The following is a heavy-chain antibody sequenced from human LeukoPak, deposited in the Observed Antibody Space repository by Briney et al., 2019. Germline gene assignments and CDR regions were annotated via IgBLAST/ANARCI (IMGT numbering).Heavy chain of an antibody. CDR1: GFTVSSNY. CDR2: IYSGGST. J-gene: IGHJ6*03. CDR3: ARDLRRSSSWYPRAYYYYMDV. D-gene: IGHD6-13*01. Sequence: GGSLRLSCAASGFTVSSNYMSWVRQAPGKGLEWVSVIYSGGSTYYADSVKGQFTISRDNSKNTLYLQMNSLRAEDTAMYYCARDLRRSSSWYPRAYYYYMDVWGKGTTVTVSS. V-gene: IGHV3-53*01.